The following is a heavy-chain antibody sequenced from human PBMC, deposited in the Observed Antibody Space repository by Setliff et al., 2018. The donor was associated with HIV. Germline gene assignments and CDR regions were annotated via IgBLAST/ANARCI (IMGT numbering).Heavy chain of an antibody. CDR2: MDPNTGNA. Sequence: GASVKVSCKASGYSFTTYDINWARQAPGQGLEWMGWMDPNTGNAGYGQKFQGRVTMTRDTSISTAYMELSSLTSEDTAVYYCARMEYDVRGRAPNWFDPWGPGTLVTVSS. J-gene: IGHJ5*02. V-gene: IGHV1-8*01. D-gene: IGHD2-8*01. CDR1: GYSFTTYD. CDR3: ARMEYDVRGRAPNWFDP.